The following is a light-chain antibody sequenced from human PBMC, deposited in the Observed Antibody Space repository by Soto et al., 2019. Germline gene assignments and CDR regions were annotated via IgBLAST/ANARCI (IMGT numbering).Light chain of an antibody. CDR1: SSTIGAGYD. CDR2: GNS. CDR3: QSYDSSLSGSGV. V-gene: IGLV1-40*01. J-gene: IGLJ2*01. Sequence: QSVLTQPPSVSGAPGQRVTIYCTGSSSTIGAGYDVHWYQQLPGTAPKLLIYGNSNRPSGVPDRFSGSKSGTSASLAITGLQAEDEADYYCQSYDSSLSGSGVFGGGTKLTVL.